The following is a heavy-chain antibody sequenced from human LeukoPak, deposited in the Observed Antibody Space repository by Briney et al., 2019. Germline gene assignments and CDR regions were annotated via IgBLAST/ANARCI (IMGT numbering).Heavy chain of an antibody. J-gene: IGHJ3*02. D-gene: IGHD1-26*01. CDR3: ARLKSLQWVLLGAFDI. CDR2: IYPGDSDT. CDR1: GYSFTSYW. Sequence: GESLKISCKGSGYSFTSYWIGWVRQMPGKGLEWMGIIYPGDSDTRYSPSFQGQVTISADKSISTAYLQWSSLKASDTAMYYCARLKSLQWVLLGAFDIWGQGTMVTVSS. V-gene: IGHV5-51*01.